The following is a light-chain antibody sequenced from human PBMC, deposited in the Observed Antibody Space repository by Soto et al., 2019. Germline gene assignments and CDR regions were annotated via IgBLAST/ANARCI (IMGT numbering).Light chain of an antibody. Sequence: QSALTQPPSVSGAPGQRVTISCTGSSSNIGAGYDVHWYQQLPGTAPKVLIHDNTNRPSGVPDRFSASTSGTSATLAITGLQAEDEADYYCQSYDSSLSGYVFGTGTKVTVL. V-gene: IGLV1-40*01. CDR3: QSYDSSLSGYV. CDR2: DNT. J-gene: IGLJ1*01. CDR1: SSNIGAGYD.